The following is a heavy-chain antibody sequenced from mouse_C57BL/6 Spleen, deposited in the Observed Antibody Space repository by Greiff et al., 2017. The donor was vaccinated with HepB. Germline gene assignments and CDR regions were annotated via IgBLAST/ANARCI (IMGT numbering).Heavy chain of an antibody. J-gene: IGHJ3*01. CDR3: ARYGYYGSSPFAY. V-gene: IGHV3-6*01. D-gene: IGHD1-1*01. CDR1: GYSITSGYY. CDR2: ISYDGSN. Sequence: ESGPGLVKPSQSLSLTCSVTGYSITSGYYWNWIRQFPGNKLEWMGYISYDGSNNYNPSLKNRISITSDTSKNQFFLKLNSVTTEDTATYYGARYGYYGSSPFAYWGQGALVTVSA.